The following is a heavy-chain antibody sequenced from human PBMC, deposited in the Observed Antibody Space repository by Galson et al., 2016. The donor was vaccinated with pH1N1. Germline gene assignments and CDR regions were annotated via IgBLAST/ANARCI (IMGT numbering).Heavy chain of an antibody. D-gene: IGHD2-15*01. CDR2: ISDSGSST. V-gene: IGHV3-23*01. Sequence: SLRLSCAAPGFTFSSYAMTWVRQAPGKGLEWVSGISDSGSSTYYADSVKGRFTISRDNSKNTVYLQMNSLRAEDTAVYYCAKGPRGVVVVAATHWGQETLVTVSS. CDR1: GFTFSSYA. J-gene: IGHJ4*02. CDR3: AKGPRGVVVVAATH.